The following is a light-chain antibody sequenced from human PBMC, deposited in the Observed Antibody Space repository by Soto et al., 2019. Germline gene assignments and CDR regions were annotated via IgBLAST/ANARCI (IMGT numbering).Light chain of an antibody. CDR2: EVS. V-gene: IGLV2-14*01. Sequence: QSVLTQPASASWSPGQAITISCTGTSSDVGGYNYVSWYQQHPGKAPKLMIYEVSNRPSGVSNRFSGSKSGNTASLTISGLQAEDEADYYCSSYTSSSTLYVFGTGTKVTVL. CDR1: SSDVGGYNY. J-gene: IGLJ1*01. CDR3: SSYTSSSTLYV.